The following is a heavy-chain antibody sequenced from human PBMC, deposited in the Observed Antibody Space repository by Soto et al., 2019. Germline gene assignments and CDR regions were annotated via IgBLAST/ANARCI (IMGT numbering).Heavy chain of an antibody. V-gene: IGHV3-66*01. J-gene: IGHJ5*02. Sequence: EVQLVESGGGLVQPGGSLRLSCAASGFTVSSNYMSWVRQAPGKGLEWVSVIYSGGSTYYADSVKGRFTISRDNSKNTLYLKMNSLRDEDTAVYYCARDPGIAALEPWFDPGGQGTLVTVSS. CDR2: IYSGGST. CDR1: GFTVSSNY. CDR3: ARDPGIAALEPWFDP. D-gene: IGHD6-13*01.